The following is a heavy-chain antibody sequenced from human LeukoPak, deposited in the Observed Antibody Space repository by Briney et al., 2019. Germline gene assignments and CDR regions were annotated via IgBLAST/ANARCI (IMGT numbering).Heavy chain of an antibody. CDR3: VRSIDA. D-gene: IGHD3-3*01. J-gene: IGHJ5*02. V-gene: IGHV3-7*03. CDR2: IKPDGSQT. CDR1: GFTFTSYW. Sequence: GGSLRLSCAASGFTFTSYWMNWVRQAPGKGLKWVGNIKPDGSQTYYVDSVKGRFTISRDNAKNSVSLQLNSLRAEDTAVYFCVRSIDAWGQGTLVTVSS.